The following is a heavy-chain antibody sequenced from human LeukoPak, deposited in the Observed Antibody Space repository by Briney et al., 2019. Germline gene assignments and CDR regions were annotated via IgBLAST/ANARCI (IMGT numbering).Heavy chain of an antibody. D-gene: IGHD3-10*01. CDR1: GFTFSSYA. J-gene: IGHJ6*03. CDR3: AKEWRLWFGYYYYMDV. V-gene: IGHV3-23*01. CDR2: ISGSGGST. Sequence: GGSLRLSCAASGFTFSSYAMSWVRQAPGKGLEWVSAISGSGGSTYYADSVKGRFTISRDNSKNTLYLQMNSLRAEDTAVYYCAKEWRLWFGYYYYMDVWGKGTTVTVSS.